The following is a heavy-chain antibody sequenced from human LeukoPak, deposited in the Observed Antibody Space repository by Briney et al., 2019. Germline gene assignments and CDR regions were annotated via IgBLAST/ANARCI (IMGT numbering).Heavy chain of an antibody. CDR1: GYTFTGYY. V-gene: IGHV1-2*02. CDR3: ARGRAAGYSSGWYVPNDL. J-gene: IGHJ2*01. Sequence: GASVKVSCKASGYTFTGYYMHWVRQALGQGLEWMGWINPNSGGTNYAQKFQGRVTMTRDTSISTAYMELSRLRSDDTAVYYCARGRAAGYSSGWYVPNDLWGRGTLVTVSS. D-gene: IGHD6-19*01. CDR2: INPNSGGT.